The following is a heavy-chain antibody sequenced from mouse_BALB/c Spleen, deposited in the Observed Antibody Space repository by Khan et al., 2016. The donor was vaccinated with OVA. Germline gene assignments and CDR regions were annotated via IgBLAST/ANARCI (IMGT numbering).Heavy chain of an antibody. V-gene: IGHV1S56*01. D-gene: IGHD1-1*01. Sequence: QVQLKQSGPELVQPGASVRISCKASDSTFTNFYIHWLKQRPGQGLEWIGWIFPGKVNTKYNENFKGKATLTADNSSSTAYRLLSSLTSEDSAVYFCTRVDYYGSYAMDYWGQGTSVIVSS. CDR1: DSTFTNFY. CDR2: IFPGKVNT. J-gene: IGHJ4*01. CDR3: TRVDYYGSYAMDY.